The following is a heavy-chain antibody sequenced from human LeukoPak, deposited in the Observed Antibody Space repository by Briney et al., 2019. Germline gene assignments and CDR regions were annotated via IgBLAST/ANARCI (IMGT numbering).Heavy chain of an antibody. J-gene: IGHJ4*02. CDR1: GFTFSGYW. D-gene: IGHD6-19*01. CDR3: VKHSSGWYVY. V-gene: IGHV3-64D*08. CDR2: ISSNGDST. Sequence: PGGSLRLSCAASGFTFSGYWMHWVRQAPGKGLEYVSAISSNGDSTYYADSVKGRFTISRDNSKNTLYLQMSSLRTEDTAVYYCVKHSSGWYVYWGQGTLVTVSS.